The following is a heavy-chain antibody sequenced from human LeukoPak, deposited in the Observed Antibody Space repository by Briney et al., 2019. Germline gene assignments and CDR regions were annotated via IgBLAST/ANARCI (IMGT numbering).Heavy chain of an antibody. D-gene: IGHD3-9*01. CDR1: GGTFSSYA. CDR2: IIPIFGTA. V-gene: IGHV1-69*13. J-gene: IGHJ4*02. CDR3: ARDTINRGGVFDY. Sequence: SVRVSCKAAGGTFSSYAISWVRQAPGQGLEWMGGIIPIFGTANYAQKFQGRVTIPADESTTTAYMEMSSLRSEDTAVYYCARDTINRGGVFDYWGQGTLVTVSS.